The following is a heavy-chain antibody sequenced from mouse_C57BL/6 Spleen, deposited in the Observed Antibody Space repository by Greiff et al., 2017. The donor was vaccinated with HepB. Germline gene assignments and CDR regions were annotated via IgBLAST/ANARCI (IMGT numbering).Heavy chain of an antibody. CDR1: GFNIKDYY. V-gene: IGHV14-2*01. Sequence: VTLKVSGAELVKPGASVKLSCTASGFNIKDYYMHWVKQRTEQGLEWIGRIDPEDGETKYAPKFQGKATITADTSSNTAYLQLSSLTSEDTAVYYCAPHYYGSSPFAYWGQGTLVTVSA. D-gene: IGHD1-1*01. CDR2: IDPEDGET. CDR3: APHYYGSSPFAY. J-gene: IGHJ3*01.